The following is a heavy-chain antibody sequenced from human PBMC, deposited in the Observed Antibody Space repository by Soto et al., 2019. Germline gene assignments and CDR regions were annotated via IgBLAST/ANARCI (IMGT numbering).Heavy chain of an antibody. Sequence: EVQLLESGGGVVQRGGSLRLSCAASGFTVTSHAMSWVRQAPGKGLKWVSSISGSGDGTYYGDSVKGRFTISRDSSSSTLYLEMKNLRGEDTAVYFCTRSRRSLLMVYGFGGMDVWGQGTTVTVSS. CDR3: TRSRRSLLMVYGFGGMDV. J-gene: IGHJ6*02. CDR2: ISGSGDGT. V-gene: IGHV3-23*01. CDR1: GFTVTSHA. D-gene: IGHD2-8*01.